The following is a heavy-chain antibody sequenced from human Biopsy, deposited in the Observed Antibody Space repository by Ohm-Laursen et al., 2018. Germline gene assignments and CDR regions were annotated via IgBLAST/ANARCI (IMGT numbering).Heavy chain of an antibody. Sequence: SDTLSLTCAVYGESFNGYYWSWIRQTPGKGLVWIGEINHSGRTNYNPSLKSRVTISVDTSKNQFSLKVRYVTAADTAVYYCVRGVDYYDPYHYYALDVWGQGTTVTVSS. CDR3: VRGVDYYDPYHYYALDV. CDR1: GESFNGYY. D-gene: IGHD3-22*01. CDR2: INHSGRT. V-gene: IGHV4-34*01. J-gene: IGHJ6*02.